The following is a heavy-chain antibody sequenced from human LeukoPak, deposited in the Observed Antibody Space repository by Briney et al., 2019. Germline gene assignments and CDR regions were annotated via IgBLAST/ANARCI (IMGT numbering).Heavy chain of an antibody. Sequence: GGTLRLTCEASGFNFSDYYMTWIRQAPGKGLEWLSYISPNSYSTYYTASVRGRFTISRDNSKNSMYLQMNSLRAEDTALYYCARQKRTFDYWGRGTLVTVSS. CDR3: ARQKRTFDY. J-gene: IGHJ4*02. V-gene: IGHV3-11*01. CDR1: GFNFSDYY. CDR2: ISPNSYST.